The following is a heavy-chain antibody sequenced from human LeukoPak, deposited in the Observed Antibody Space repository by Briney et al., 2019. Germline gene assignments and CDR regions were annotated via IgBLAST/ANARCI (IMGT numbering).Heavy chain of an antibody. CDR1: GFNFEAYA. CDR2: ISSNGEST. D-gene: IGHD2-15*01. Sequence: GGSLRLSCTASGFNFEAYAMQWVRQVPGKGLQWVSGISSNGESTGYADSVKGRFTISRDNAKNSLYLQMNSLRAEDTAVYYCARDALVVVVAAPYYMDVWGKGTTVTVSS. CDR3: ARDALVVVVAAPYYMDV. V-gene: IGHV3-9*01. J-gene: IGHJ6*03.